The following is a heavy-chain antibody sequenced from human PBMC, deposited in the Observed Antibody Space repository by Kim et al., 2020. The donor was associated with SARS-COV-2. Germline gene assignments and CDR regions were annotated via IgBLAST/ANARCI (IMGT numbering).Heavy chain of an antibody. CDR2: ISSSGSTI. V-gene: IGHV3-48*03. CDR3: ARESGDYVWGSHMGLYYFDY. D-gene: IGHD3-16*01. J-gene: IGHJ4*02. CDR1: GFTFSSYE. Sequence: GGSLRLSCAASGFTFSSYEMNWVRQAPGKGLEWVSYISSSGSTIYYADSVKGRFTISRDNAKNSLYLQMNSLRAEDTAVYYCARESGDYVWGSHMGLYYFDYWGQGTLVTVSS.